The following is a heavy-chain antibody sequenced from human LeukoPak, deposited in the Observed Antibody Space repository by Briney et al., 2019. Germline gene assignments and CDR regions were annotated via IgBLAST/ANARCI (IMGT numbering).Heavy chain of an antibody. J-gene: IGHJ4*02. CDR3: ARAVSYGDYDY. CDR1: GGSISSYY. CDR2: IYYSGST. Sequence: KPSETLSLTCTVSGGSISSYYWSCIRQPPGKGLEWIGYIYYSGSTNYNPSLKSRVTISVDTSKNQFSLKLSSVTAADTAVYYCARAVSYGDYDYWGQGILVTVSS. D-gene: IGHD4-17*01. V-gene: IGHV4-59*01.